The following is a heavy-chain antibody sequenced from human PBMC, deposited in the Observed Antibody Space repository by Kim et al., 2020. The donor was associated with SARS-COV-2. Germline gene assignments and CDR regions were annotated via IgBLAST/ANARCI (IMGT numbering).Heavy chain of an antibody. CDR1: GYTFTSYG. Sequence: ASVKVSCKASGYTFTSYGISWVRQAPGQGLEWMGWISAYNGNTNYAQKLQGRVTMTTDTSTSTAYMELRSLRSDDTAVYYCARAPVVGVPAAIVVDYWGQGTLVTVSS. CDR3: ARAPVVGVPAAIVVDY. J-gene: IGHJ4*02. V-gene: IGHV1-18*01. CDR2: ISAYNGNT. D-gene: IGHD2-2*02.